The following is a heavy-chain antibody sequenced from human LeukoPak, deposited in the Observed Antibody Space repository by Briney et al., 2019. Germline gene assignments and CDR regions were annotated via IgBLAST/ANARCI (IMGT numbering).Heavy chain of an antibody. CDR1: GFTFSSYG. CDR3: ARDPSSTSPKYYYYYYYMDV. D-gene: IGHD2-2*01. CDR2: IRYDGSNK. V-gene: IGHV3-30*02. Sequence: GGSLRLSCAASGFTFSSYGMHWVRQAPGKGLEWVAFIRYDGSNKYYADSVKGRFTISRDNSKNTLYLQMNSLRAEDTAVYYCARDPSSTSPKYYYYYYYMDVWGKGTTVTVSS. J-gene: IGHJ6*03.